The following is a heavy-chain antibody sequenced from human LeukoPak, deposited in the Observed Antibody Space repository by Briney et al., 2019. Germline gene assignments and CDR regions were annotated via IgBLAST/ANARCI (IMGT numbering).Heavy chain of an antibody. V-gene: IGHV3-11*04. CDR3: VLHDYGDYFDY. Sequence: GGSLRLSCAASGFTFSDYYMSWIRQAPGKGLEWVSYISSSGSTMYYADSVKGRFTISRDNAKNSLYLQMNSLRAEDTAVYYCVLHDYGDYFDYWGQGTLVTVSS. D-gene: IGHD4-17*01. CDR1: GFTFSDYY. J-gene: IGHJ4*02. CDR2: ISSSGSTM.